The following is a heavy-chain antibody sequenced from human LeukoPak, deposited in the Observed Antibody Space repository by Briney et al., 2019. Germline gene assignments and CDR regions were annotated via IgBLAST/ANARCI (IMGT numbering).Heavy chain of an antibody. V-gene: IGHV4-34*01. Sequence: SETLSLTCAVYGGSFSGYYWSWIRQPPGKGLEWIGEITHSGSTNYNSSLKSRVTISVDTSKNQFSLKLNSVTAADTAVYYCARDYTSWGQGTVVTVSS. D-gene: IGHD4-11*01. CDR3: ARDYTS. CDR1: GGSFSGYY. J-gene: IGHJ3*01. CDR2: ITHSGST.